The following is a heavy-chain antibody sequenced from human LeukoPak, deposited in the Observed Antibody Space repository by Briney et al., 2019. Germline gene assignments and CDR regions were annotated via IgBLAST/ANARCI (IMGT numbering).Heavy chain of an antibody. V-gene: IGHV4-38-2*02. CDR1: DYSISSGYY. CDR3: ARDTRTAQGFDY. Sequence: SETLSLTCTVSDYSISSGYYWGWIRQPPGKGLEWTGSIFQSGHTYYSPSLKSRVTISVDTSNNRFSLSLSAVTAADTAIYYCARDTRTAQGFDYWGQGILVIVSS. CDR2: IFQSGHT. J-gene: IGHJ4*02. D-gene: IGHD2-15*01.